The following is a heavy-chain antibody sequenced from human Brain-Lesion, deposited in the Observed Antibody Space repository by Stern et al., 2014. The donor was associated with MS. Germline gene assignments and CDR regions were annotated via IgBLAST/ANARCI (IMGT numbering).Heavy chain of an antibody. J-gene: IGHJ4*02. CDR2: IKTKKDGETT. D-gene: IGHD3-16*01. CDR1: GFPFNTAW. CDR3: ARGGGVYDY. V-gene: IGHV3-15*01. Sequence: MQLVQSGGDLVKPGGSLRLSCVASGFPFNTAWMGWVRQVPGRGLEWVGRIKTKKDGETTDYAAPVRGRFTISRDDSKNTLYLQMNSLKAEDTALYYCARGGGVYDYWGQGTLVAVSS.